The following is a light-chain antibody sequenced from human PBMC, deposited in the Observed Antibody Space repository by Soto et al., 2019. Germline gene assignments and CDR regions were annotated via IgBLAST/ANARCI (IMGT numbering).Light chain of an antibody. CDR1: QGVSRK. J-gene: IGKJ2*01. CDR2: GAS. Sequence: DIVMTQSPATLSVAPGERVTFSCRASQGVSRKLAWYQHKPGQAPRLLISGASTGATGIPARFSGSGSGTEFTLTISSLQSEDFSTYYCQQSDSTPYTFGQGTKVEI. CDR3: QQSDSTPYT. V-gene: IGKV3-15*01.